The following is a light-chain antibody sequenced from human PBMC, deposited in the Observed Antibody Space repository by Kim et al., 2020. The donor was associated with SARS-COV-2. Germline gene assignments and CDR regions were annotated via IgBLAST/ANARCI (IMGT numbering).Light chain of an antibody. Sequence: IQLTQSPSSLSASVGDRITITCRASQGISTYLAWYQQKPGKAPKLLIYGTSTLESGVSSRFSGSGSGTDFTLTISSLQAEDIATYYCQQSSGFPITVGQGTRLEIK. CDR3: QQSSGFPIT. CDR2: GTS. CDR1: QGISTY. V-gene: IGKV1-9*01. J-gene: IGKJ5*01.